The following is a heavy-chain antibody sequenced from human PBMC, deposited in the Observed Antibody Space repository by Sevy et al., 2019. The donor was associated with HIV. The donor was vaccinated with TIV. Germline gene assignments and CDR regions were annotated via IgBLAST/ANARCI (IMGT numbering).Heavy chain of an antibody. J-gene: IGHJ6*02. CDR1: GFTFSSYS. V-gene: IGHV3-48*02. Sequence: GGSLRLSCAASGFTFSSYSMNWVRQAPGKGLEWVSYISSSSGTIYYEDSVKGRFTISRDNAKNSLYLQMNSLRDEDTAVYYCARSLTRNGYYGMDVWGQGTTVTVSS. CDR3: ARSLTRNGYYGMDV. D-gene: IGHD3-9*01. CDR2: ISSSSGTI.